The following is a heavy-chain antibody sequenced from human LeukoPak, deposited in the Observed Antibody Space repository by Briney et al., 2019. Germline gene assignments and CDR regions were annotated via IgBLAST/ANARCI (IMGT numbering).Heavy chain of an antibody. Sequence: GASVKVSCKASGGTFSSYAISWVRPAPGKGVAWMGIINPSDSSTIYAQKFQGRVTLTRNTSISTAYMELSSLRSEDTAMYYCTRGGPVAGTHKYFQHWGQGTLVTVSS. CDR3: TRGGPVAGTHKYFQH. D-gene: IGHD6-19*01. CDR1: GGTFSSYA. J-gene: IGHJ1*01. V-gene: IGHV1-8*02. CDR2: INPSDSST.